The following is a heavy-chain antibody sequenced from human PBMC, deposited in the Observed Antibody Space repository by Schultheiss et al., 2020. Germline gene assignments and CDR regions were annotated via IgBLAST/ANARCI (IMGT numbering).Heavy chain of an antibody. CDR3: ARDPRGWLDYDNERGYYFDY. CDR1: GGTFSSYA. J-gene: IGHJ4*01. CDR2: IIPIFGTA. V-gene: IGHV1-69*13. D-gene: IGHD3-9*01. Sequence: SVKVSCKASGGTFSSYAISWVRQAPGQGLEWMGGIIPIFGTANYAQKFQGRVTITADESTSTAYMELSSLRSEDTAVYYCARDPRGWLDYDNERGYYFDYWGHGTLVTVSS.